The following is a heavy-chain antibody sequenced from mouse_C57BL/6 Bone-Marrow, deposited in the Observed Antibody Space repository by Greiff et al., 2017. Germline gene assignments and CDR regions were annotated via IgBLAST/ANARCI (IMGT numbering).Heavy chain of an antibody. CDR1: GYTFTSYW. CDR3: ARWGAYYYGLDY. Sequence: QVQLQQPGAELVKPGASVKLSCKASGYTFTSYWMHWVKQRPGRGLEWIGMIHPNSGSTNYNEKFKSKATLTVDKSSSTAYMQLSSLTSEDSAVYYCARWGAYYYGLDYWGQGTTLTVSS. J-gene: IGHJ2*01. V-gene: IGHV1-64*01. CDR2: IHPNSGST. D-gene: IGHD1-1*01.